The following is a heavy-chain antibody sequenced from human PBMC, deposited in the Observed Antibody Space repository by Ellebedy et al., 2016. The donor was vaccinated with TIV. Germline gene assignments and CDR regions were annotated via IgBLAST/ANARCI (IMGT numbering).Heavy chain of an antibody. J-gene: IGHJ5*01. V-gene: IGHV3-7*01. CDR1: GFSFRNYW. Sequence: GGSLRLSCVASGFSFRNYWMGWVRQAPGKGLEWVANIYQDGSEKYYVDSVEGRFTISRDNAHNSLFLQMNSLRAEDTAVYFCARRGSYGDYAVQVNSWFDSWGQGTLVTVS. D-gene: IGHD4-17*01. CDR3: ARRGSYGDYAVQVNSWFDS. CDR2: IYQDGSEK.